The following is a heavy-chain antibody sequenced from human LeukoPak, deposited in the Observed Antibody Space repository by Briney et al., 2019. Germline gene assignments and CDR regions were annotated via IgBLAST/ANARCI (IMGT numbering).Heavy chain of an antibody. Sequence: GGSLRLSCAASGFTFSSYWMHWVRQAPGKGLVWVSRINSDGSSTSYADSVKGRFTISRDNAKNSLYLQMNSLRAEDTAVYYCARANDNYYYYYMDVWGKGTTVTISS. CDR3: ARANDNYYYYYMDV. CDR2: INSDGSST. J-gene: IGHJ6*03. CDR1: GFTFSSYW. V-gene: IGHV3-74*01. D-gene: IGHD3-9*01.